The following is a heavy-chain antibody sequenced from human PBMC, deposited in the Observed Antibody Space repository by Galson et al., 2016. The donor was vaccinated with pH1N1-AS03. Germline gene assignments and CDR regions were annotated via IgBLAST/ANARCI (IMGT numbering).Heavy chain of an antibody. CDR2: VIGRGGTT. D-gene: IGHD2-15*01. CDR3: AKDVLDCSGGRCYPGTTDS. Sequence: SLRLSCAASGFTLSTYWMNWVRQVPGKGLEWVSGVIGRGGTTFYADSVKGRFTISRDNSKNTLFLQMENLRVEDTAVYYRAKDVLDCSGGRCYPGTTDSWGQGTLVTVSS. J-gene: IGHJ4*02. CDR1: GFTLSTYW. V-gene: IGHV3-23*01.